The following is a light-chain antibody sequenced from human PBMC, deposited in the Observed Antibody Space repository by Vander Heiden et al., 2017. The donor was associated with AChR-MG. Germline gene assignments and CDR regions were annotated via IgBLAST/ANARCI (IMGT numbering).Light chain of an antibody. CDR2: DNS. V-gene: IGLV1-51*01. CDR1: SSNIWSHF. J-gene: IGLJ2*01. CDR3: GTWDSSLNEAV. Sequence: QFVLTQPLSVSAAPGQKVTISCSGSSSNIWSHFVSWYQQFPGTAPKRLIFDNSERPSGIPDRFSGSKSGTSATLGITGLQTGDEAVYYCGTWDSSLNEAVFGGGTKLTVL.